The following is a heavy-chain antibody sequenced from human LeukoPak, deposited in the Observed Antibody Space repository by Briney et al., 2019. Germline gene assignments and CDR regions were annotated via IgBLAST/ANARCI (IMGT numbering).Heavy chain of an antibody. J-gene: IGHJ6*03. D-gene: IGHD3-10*01. Sequence: SETLSLTCTVSGGSISSSSYYWGWIRQPPGKVLEWIGSIYYSGSTYYNPSLKSRVTISVDTSKNQFSLKLSSVTAADTAVYYCAKVYHYGSGSYYNYYYYYMDVWGKGTTVTVSS. CDR1: GGSISSSSYY. CDR3: AKVYHYGSGSYYNYYYYYMDV. V-gene: IGHV4-39*01. CDR2: IYYSGST.